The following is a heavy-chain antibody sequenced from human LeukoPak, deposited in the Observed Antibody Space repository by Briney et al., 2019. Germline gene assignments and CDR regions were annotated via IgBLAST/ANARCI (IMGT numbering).Heavy chain of an antibody. J-gene: IGHJ4*02. CDR2: IRSKAYGGTT. CDR3: TRFGDTAPHFDY. Sequence: GGSLRLSCAASGFTVSSNYVSWVRQAPGKGLEWVGFIRSKAYGGTTEYAASVKGRFTISRDDSKSIAYLQMNSLKTEDTAVYYCTRFGDTAPHFDYWGQGTLVTVSS. V-gene: IGHV3-49*04. D-gene: IGHD4-17*01. CDR1: GFTVSSNY.